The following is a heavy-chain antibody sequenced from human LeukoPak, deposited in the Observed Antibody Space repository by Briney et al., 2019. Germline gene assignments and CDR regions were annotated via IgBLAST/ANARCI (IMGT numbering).Heavy chain of an antibody. CDR2: IYHTGST. V-gene: IGHV4-59*02. CDR3: ARRKPGNDY. Sequence: PSETLSLTCTISGGSVSDYYWSWIRQSPGKGLEWIGYIYHTGSTSYSPSLKSRVTISADTSQNQFSLKLSSVTAADTAVYYCARRKPGNDYWGQGTLVTVSS. J-gene: IGHJ4*02. D-gene: IGHD7-27*01. CDR1: GGSVSDYY.